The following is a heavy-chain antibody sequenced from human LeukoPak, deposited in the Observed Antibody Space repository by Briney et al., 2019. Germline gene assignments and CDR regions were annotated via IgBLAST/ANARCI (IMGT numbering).Heavy chain of an antibody. CDR2: ITGNSDYI. CDR1: GFTFSSYS. J-gene: IGHJ4*02. V-gene: IGHV3-21*01. CDR3: ARGLGIRYFDWLLFDY. D-gene: IGHD3-9*01. Sequence: GGSLRLSCAASGFTFSSYSMTWVRQAPGKGLEWVSSITGNSDYIYYADSVRGRFTISRDNAKNSLFLQMNSLRAEDTAVYYCARGLGIRYFDWLLFDYWGQGTLVTVSS.